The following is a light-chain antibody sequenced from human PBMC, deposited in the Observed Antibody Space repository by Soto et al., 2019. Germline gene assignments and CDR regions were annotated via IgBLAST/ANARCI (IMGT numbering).Light chain of an antibody. V-gene: IGKV3-20*01. CDR3: QQYGSSPTT. CDR2: GAS. J-gene: IGKJ1*01. CDR1: QSVTSSY. Sequence: EIVLTQSPGTRSLSPGERATLSCRASQSVTSSYLAWWQQKPGQAPMLLIYGASSRATGIPDRFSGSGSGTDFTLTISRLEPEDFAVYFCQQYGSSPTTFGQGTKVAIK.